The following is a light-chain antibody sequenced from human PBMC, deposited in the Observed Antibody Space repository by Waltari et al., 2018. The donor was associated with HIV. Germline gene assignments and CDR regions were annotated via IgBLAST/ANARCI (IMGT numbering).Light chain of an antibody. Sequence: SVLTQPPSASGTPGQAVTIPCSGSSHNIGSDTVNWYQHPPGTAPKRLLYWNNGRPSGVPDLFSGSKSGTSASLAIIGLQSEDEADYYCAAWYDTLNGPVFGGGTKLTVL. J-gene: IGLJ3*02. V-gene: IGLV1-44*01. CDR2: WNN. CDR1: SHNIGSDT. CDR3: AAWYDTLNGPV.